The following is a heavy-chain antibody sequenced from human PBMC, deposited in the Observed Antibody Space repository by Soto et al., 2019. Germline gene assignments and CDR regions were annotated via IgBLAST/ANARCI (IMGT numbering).Heavy chain of an antibody. J-gene: IGHJ6*02. CDR3: AKLKVPYYYYYGMDV. CDR1: GFTFSGYA. Sequence: PGGSLRLSCAASGFTFSGYAMIWVRQAPGKGLEWVSAISGSGGSTYYADSVKGRFTISRDNSKNTLYLQMNSLRAEDTAVYYCAKLKVPYYYYYGMDVWGQGTTVTVSS. V-gene: IGHV3-23*01. CDR2: ISGSGGST.